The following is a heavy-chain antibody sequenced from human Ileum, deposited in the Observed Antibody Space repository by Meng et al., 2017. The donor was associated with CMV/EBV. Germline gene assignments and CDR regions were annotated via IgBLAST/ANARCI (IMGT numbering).Heavy chain of an antibody. CDR1: GGSISGGGYS. Sequence: QLQLRESGSGLVKPSQTLPLTFAVSGGSISGGGYSWTWIRQPPGKGLEWIGYMWHTGATYYNPSLKSRVTISVDRSKNQFSLNLNSVTAADTAVYYCARGSGYTYGYDYWGQGTLVTVSS. J-gene: IGHJ4*02. D-gene: IGHD5-18*01. CDR3: ARGSGYTYGYDY. CDR2: MWHTGAT. V-gene: IGHV4-30-2*01.